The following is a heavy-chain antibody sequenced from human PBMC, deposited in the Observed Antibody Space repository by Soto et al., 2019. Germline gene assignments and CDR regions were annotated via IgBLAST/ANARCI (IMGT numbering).Heavy chain of an antibody. CDR3: ARFNSDSSSWDYYYYGMDV. V-gene: IGHV1-69*13. D-gene: IGHD6-13*01. J-gene: IGHJ6*02. Sequence: GASVKVSCKASGGTFSSYAISWVRQAPGQGLEWMGGIIPIFGTANYAQKFQGRVTITADESTSTAYMELSSLRSEDTAVYYCARFNSDSSSWDYYYYGMDVWGQGTTVTVSS. CDR2: IIPIFGTA. CDR1: GGTFSSYA.